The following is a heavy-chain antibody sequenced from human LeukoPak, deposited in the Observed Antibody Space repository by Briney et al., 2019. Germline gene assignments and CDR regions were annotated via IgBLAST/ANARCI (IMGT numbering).Heavy chain of an antibody. CDR1: GYTFTSYD. CDR2: MNPNSGNT. J-gene: IGHJ4*02. CDR3: ARVGSSGYILDY. Sequence: ASVKVSCKASGYTFTSYDINWVRQATGQGLEWMGWMNPNSGNTGYAQKFQGRVTMTRDTSTSTVYMELSSLRSEDTAVYYCARVGSSGYILDYWGQGTLVTVSS. V-gene: IGHV1-8*01. D-gene: IGHD3-22*01.